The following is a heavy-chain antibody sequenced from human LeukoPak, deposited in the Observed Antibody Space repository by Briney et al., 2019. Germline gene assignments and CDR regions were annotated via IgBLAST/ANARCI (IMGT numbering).Heavy chain of an antibody. CDR1: GFTFSIYY. J-gene: IGHJ6*03. D-gene: IGHD2-15*01. V-gene: IGHV3-21*01. CDR3: ARYPLSYSDYYMDV. CDR2: ISTSGAYI. Sequence: GGSLRLSCAASGFTFSIYYMTWVRQAPGKGLEWVSSISTSGAYIYYADSVKGRFTISRDNAKNSLYLQMNSLRAEDSAVYYCARYPLSYSDYYMDVWGTGTTVTVS.